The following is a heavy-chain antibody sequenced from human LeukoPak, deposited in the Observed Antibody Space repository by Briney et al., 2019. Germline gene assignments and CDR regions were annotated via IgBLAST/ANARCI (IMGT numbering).Heavy chain of an antibody. V-gene: IGHV4-61*02. Sequence: SETLSLTCTVSSGSISSPPYYWSWIRQPAGKEVEWIGRIYSSGIFDHNPSLKSRVTLSIDTSKNSFSLRLSSVTATDTAVYYCARGPGSATKEAFDIWGQGTMVTVSS. D-gene: IGHD2-8*01. J-gene: IGHJ3*02. CDR3: ARGPGSATKEAFDI. CDR1: SGSISSPPYY. CDR2: IYSSGIF.